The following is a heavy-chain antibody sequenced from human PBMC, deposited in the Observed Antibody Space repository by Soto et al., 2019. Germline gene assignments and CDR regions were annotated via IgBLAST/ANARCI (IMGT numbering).Heavy chain of an antibody. J-gene: IGHJ4*02. D-gene: IGHD3-3*01. CDR2: IYYSGST. CDR1: GGSISSSSYY. V-gene: IGHV4-39*07. CDR3: ARVAPLGYDFWSGYWYYFDY. Sequence: PSETLSLTCTVSGGSISSSSYYWGWILQPPGKGLEWIGSIYYSGSTNYNPSLKSRVTISVDTSKNQFSLKLSSVTAADTAVYYCARVAPLGYDFWSGYWYYFDYWGQGTLVTVSS.